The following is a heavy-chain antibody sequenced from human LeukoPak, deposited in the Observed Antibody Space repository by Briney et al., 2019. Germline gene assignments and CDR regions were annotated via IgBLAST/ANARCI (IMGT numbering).Heavy chain of an antibody. Sequence: SETLSLTCAVYGGSFSGYYWSWIREPPGKGREWIGEIHHSGSTNYNPSLKSRVTISVDTSKNQFSLKPSSVTAADTAVYYCARGPYYYDSSGYLDWFDPWGQGTLVTVSS. CDR2: IHHSGST. V-gene: IGHV4-34*01. D-gene: IGHD3-22*01. CDR1: GGSFSGYY. J-gene: IGHJ5*02. CDR3: ARGPYYYDSSGYLDWFDP.